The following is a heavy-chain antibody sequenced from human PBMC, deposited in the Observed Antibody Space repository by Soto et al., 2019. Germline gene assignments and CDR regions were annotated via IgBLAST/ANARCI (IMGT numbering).Heavy chain of an antibody. Sequence: SETLSLTCAVYGGSFSGYYWSWIRQPPGKGLEWIGEINHSGSTNYNPSLKSRVTISVDTSKNQFSLKLSSVTAADTAVYYCARDPVATNTSPHLKGWFDPWGQGTLVTVSS. CDR1: GGSFSGYY. CDR3: ARDPVATNTSPHLKGWFDP. J-gene: IGHJ5*02. CDR2: INHSGST. V-gene: IGHV4-34*01. D-gene: IGHD5-12*01.